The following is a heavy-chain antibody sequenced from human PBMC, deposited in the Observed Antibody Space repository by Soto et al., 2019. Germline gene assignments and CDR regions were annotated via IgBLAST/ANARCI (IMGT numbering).Heavy chain of an antibody. CDR2: INPILSMS. CDR3: ASSYGSGYRAFDY. J-gene: IGHJ4*02. D-gene: IGHD3-10*01. CDR1: GDTFTFYS. V-gene: IGHV1-69*02. Sequence: QVQLVQSGAEVKKPGSSVRVSCKASGDTFTFYSINWVRQAPGLGLEWMGRINPILSMSNYAQRFQGRVTMTADKSTSTPYMERSSLRSEDTAMYYCASSYGSGYRAFDYWGQGALFTVSS.